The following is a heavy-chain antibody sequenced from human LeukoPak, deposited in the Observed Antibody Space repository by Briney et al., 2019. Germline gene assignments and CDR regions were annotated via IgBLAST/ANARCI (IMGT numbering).Heavy chain of an antibody. V-gene: IGHV3-30*18. Sequence: QTGRSLRLSCAASGFTFSSYGMHWVRQAPGKGLEWVAVISYDGSNKYYADSVKGRFTISRDNSKNTLYLQMNSLRAEDTAVYYCAKDGTDYGGNLFDYWGQGTLVTVSS. D-gene: IGHD4-23*01. CDR3: AKDGTDYGGNLFDY. CDR2: ISYDGSNK. J-gene: IGHJ4*02. CDR1: GFTFSSYG.